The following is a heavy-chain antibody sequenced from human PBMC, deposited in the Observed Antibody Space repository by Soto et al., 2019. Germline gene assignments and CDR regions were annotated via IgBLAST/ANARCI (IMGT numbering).Heavy chain of an antibody. V-gene: IGHV3-30*03. CDR2: ISYDGSNK. J-gene: IGHJ6*02. CDR3: AAETKSYFYGMVV. CDR1: GLTFSSSA. Sequence: QVQLVESGGGVVQPGRSLRLSCAASGLTFSSSAMHWVSQAPGKGLEWVALISYDGSNKYYVDSVKGRFTISRDNSKNTLDLQMNSLREEDTAVYYCAAETKSYFYGMVVWGQGTTVTVSS.